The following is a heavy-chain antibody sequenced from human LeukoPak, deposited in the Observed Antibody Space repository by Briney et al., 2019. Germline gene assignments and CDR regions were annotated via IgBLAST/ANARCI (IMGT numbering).Heavy chain of an antibody. D-gene: IGHD3-10*01. CDR2: ISGSGGST. V-gene: IGHV3-23*01. J-gene: IGHJ4*02. CDR3: AKAANYGSGSYDDY. CDR1: GFTFSSYA. Sequence: PGGSLRLSCAASGFTFSSYAMIWVRQAPGKGLEWVSAISGSGGSTYYADSVKGRFTISRDNSKNTLYLQMNSLRAEDTAVYYCAKAANYGSGSYDDYWGQGTLVTVSS.